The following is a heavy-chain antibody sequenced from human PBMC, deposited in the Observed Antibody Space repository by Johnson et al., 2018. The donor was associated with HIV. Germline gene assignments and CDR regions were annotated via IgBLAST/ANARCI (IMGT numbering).Heavy chain of an antibody. V-gene: IGHV3-15*01. CDR2: IKSKTAGGTT. D-gene: IGHD1-26*01. CDR1: GFTFSNAW. J-gene: IGHJ3*02. CDR3: TAPIVGAIDAFDI. Sequence: VQLVESGGGLVKPGGSLRLSCAASGFTFSNAWMTWVRQAPGKGLEWVGRIKSKTAGGTTDYVAPVHGRFTISRDDAKNTLYLQMNSLETEDTAVYYCTAPIVGAIDAFDIWGQGTKVTVSS.